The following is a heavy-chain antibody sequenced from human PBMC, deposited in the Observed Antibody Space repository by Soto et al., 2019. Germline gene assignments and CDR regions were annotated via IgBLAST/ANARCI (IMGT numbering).Heavy chain of an antibody. V-gene: IGHV1-2*02. CDR1: GYTFTDYF. J-gene: IGHJ5*02. CDR2: INPKSRGT. CDR3: ARVTLKAGNWLDP. Sequence: ASVKVSCKASGYTFTDYFIPWVRQAPGQGFEWMGWINPKSRGTNYAQKFQGRVTMTRDTSNSTAYMERRGLTSDDTAVYYCARVTLKAGNWLDPWGQGTLVTVSS.